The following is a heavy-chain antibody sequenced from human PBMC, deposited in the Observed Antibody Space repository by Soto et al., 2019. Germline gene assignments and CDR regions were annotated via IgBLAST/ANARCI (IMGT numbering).Heavy chain of an antibody. CDR3: AREGEGYCSGGCCSSGRNWFDP. CDR2: IIPIFGTA. J-gene: IGHJ5*02. V-gene: IGHV1-69*01. D-gene: IGHD2-15*01. Sequence: QVQLVQSGAEVKKPGSSVKVSCKASGGTFSSYAISWVRQAPGQGLEWMGGIIPIFGTANYAQKFQGRVTITADESTSTAYMEQSRLRSEGTDVYYCAREGEGYCSGGCCSSGRNWFDPWGQGTLVTVSS. CDR1: GGTFSSYA.